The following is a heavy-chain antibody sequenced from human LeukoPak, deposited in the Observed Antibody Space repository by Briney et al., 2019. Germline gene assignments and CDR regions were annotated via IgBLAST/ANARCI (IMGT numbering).Heavy chain of an antibody. D-gene: IGHD3-22*01. CDR2: IKSKTDGGTT. Sequence: GGSLRLSCAASGFTFSSYWMSWVRQAPGKGLEWVGRIKSKTDGGTTDYAAPVKGRFTISRDDSKNTLYLQMNSLKTEDTAVYYCTTDGYYDTSAFDIWGQGTMVTVSS. J-gene: IGHJ3*02. CDR1: GFTFSSYW. V-gene: IGHV3-15*01. CDR3: TTDGYYDTSAFDI.